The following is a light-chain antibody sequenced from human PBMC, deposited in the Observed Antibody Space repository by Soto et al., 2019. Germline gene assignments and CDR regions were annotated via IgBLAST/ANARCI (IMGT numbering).Light chain of an antibody. Sequence: QSVLTQPPSVSGAPGQRVTISCTGSRSNIGAGYDVHWYQQLPGTAPKLLIYGNSNRPSGVPDRFSGSKSGTSASLAITGLQAEDEADYYCQSYDSSLSAEVFGGGTQLTVL. CDR3: QSYDSSLSAEV. CDR2: GNS. CDR1: RSNIGAGYD. J-gene: IGLJ3*02. V-gene: IGLV1-40*01.